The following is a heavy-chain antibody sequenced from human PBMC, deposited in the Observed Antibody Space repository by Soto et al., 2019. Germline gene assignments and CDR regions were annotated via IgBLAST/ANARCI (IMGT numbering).Heavy chain of an antibody. CDR3: AREEYCSADSCRYWYFDL. J-gene: IGHJ2*01. Sequence: GRSLRLSCAASGFTFSNYGMNWVRQAPGKGLEWISYISSSSRTIYYADSVKGRFTISRDNAKNSLYLQMNSLRAEDTAVYYCAREEYCSADSCRYWYFDLWGRGTLVTVSS. CDR1: GFTFSNYG. V-gene: IGHV3-48*01. CDR2: ISSSSRTI. D-gene: IGHD2-15*01.